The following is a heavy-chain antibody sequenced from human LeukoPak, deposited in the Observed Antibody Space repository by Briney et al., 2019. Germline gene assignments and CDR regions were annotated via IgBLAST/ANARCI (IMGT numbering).Heavy chain of an antibody. CDR1: GYTFTSYY. Sequence: GASVKVSCKASGYTFTSYYMHWVRQAPGQGLEWMGIINPSGGSTSYAQKFQGRVTMTRNTSISTAYMELSSLRSEDTAVYYCARQEAPYYDFWSGYSNWFDPWGQGTLVTVSS. V-gene: IGHV1-46*01. CDR3: ARQEAPYYDFWSGYSNWFDP. CDR2: INPSGGST. J-gene: IGHJ5*02. D-gene: IGHD3-3*01.